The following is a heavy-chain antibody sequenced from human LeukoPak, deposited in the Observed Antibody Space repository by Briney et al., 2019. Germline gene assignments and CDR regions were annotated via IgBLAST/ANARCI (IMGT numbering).Heavy chain of an antibody. Sequence: PGGSLRLSCSASGFTFGDFAMTWVRQAPGKGLEWVGIGRAKAYGATKEYAASVKGRFTISRDDSKSVAYLQMDNLKTEETGIYYCTRGSGRFEYWGQGTRVTVSS. CDR3: TRGSGRFEY. J-gene: IGHJ4*02. CDR1: GFTFGDFA. CDR2: GRAKAYGATK. V-gene: IGHV3-49*04. D-gene: IGHD2-15*01.